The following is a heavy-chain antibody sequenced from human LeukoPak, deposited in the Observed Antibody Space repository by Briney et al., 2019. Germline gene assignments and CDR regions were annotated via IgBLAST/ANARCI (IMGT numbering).Heavy chain of an antibody. CDR3: AREIAPIASAAPYYYYYMDV. V-gene: IGHV3-48*01. J-gene: IGHJ6*03. Sequence: GGSLRLSCAASGFTFSSYSMNWVRQAPGKGLEWVSYISSSRSTIYYADSVKGRFTISRDNAKNSLYLQMNSLRAEDTAVYYCAREIAPIASAAPYYYYYMDVWGKGTTVTVSS. CDR1: GFTFSSYS. D-gene: IGHD2-2*01. CDR2: ISSSRSTI.